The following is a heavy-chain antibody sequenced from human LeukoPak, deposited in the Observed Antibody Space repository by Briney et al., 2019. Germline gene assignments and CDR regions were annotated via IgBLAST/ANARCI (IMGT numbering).Heavy chain of an antibody. CDR2: ISSSSSYI. D-gene: IGHD2/OR15-2a*01. CDR1: GFTFSSYS. V-gene: IGHV3-21*01. J-gene: IGHJ4*02. CDR3: ARDLKSARNYFDY. Sequence: GGSLRLSCAASGFTFSSYSMNWVRQAPGKGLEWVSSISSSSSYIYYADSVKGRFTISRDNAKNSMYLQMNSLRAEDTAVHYCARDLKSARNYFDYWGQGTLVTVSS.